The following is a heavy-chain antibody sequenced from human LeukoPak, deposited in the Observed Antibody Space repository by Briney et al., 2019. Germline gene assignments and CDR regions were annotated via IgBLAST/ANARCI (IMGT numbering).Heavy chain of an antibody. CDR2: IKPKTDGETT. J-gene: IGHJ4*02. D-gene: IGHD2-21*01. Sequence: GGSLRLSCAASGFTFSNAYMSWVRQAPGKGLEWVGRIKPKTDGETTEYAAPVKGRFSISRDDSKNMLYLQMNSLKTEDTTVYYCITPLPYSAQGGQGTLVTVSS. CDR1: GFTFSNAY. CDR3: ITPLPYSAQ. V-gene: IGHV3-15*07.